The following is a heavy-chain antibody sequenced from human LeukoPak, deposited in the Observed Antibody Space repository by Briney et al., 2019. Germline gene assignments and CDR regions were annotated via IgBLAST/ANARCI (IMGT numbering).Heavy chain of an antibody. J-gene: IGHJ4*02. CDR2: IYYSGST. CDR3: ARLSEWLLGLY. CDR1: GGSISSGSYY. D-gene: IGHD3-3*01. V-gene: IGHV4-39*01. Sequence: PSGTLSLTCTVSGGSISSGSYYWGWIRQPPGKGLEWIGSIYYSGSTYCNPSLKSRVTISVDTSKNQFSLKLSSVTAADTAVYYCARLSEWLLGLYWGQGTLVTVSS.